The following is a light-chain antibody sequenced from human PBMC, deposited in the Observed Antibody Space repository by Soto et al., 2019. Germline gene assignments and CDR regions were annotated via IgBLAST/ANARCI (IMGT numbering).Light chain of an antibody. CDR1: QSISSY. CDR2: AAS. J-gene: IGKJ1*01. Sequence: DIHMTQSPSSLSASVGDRVTITSRASQSISSYLNWYQQKPGKAPKLLIYAASSLQSGVPSRFSGSGSGTDFTLTITSVQPDDFATYYCQHYNSYGTFGQGTKVDI. CDR3: QHYNSYGT. V-gene: IGKV1-39*01.